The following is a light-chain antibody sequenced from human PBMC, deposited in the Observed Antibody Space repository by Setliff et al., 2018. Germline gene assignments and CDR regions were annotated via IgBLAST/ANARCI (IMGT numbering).Light chain of an antibody. Sequence: QSALTQPPSASGSPGQSVTISCTGTSSDVGGYNYVSWYQQHPGKAPKLMIYEVSKRPSGVPDRFSGSKSGSTASLTVSGLQAEDEADYYCSSYAGSNTPYGFGTGTKVTVL. V-gene: IGLV2-8*01. CDR2: EVS. CDR1: SSDVGGYNY. CDR3: SSYAGSNTPYG. J-gene: IGLJ1*01.